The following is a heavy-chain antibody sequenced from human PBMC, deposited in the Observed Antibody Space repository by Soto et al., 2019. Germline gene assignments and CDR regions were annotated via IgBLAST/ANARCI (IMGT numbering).Heavy chain of an antibody. CDR1: GVSISSYY. Sequence: QVQLQESGPGLVKPSETLSLTCTVSGVSISSYYWSWIRQPPGKGLEWIGYIYYSGNTNYNPSLKSRVTISVDTSKNQFSLTITSVTAADTAVYYCASATIELATIYDSWGQGTLVTVSS. D-gene: IGHD5-12*01. V-gene: IGHV4-59*01. J-gene: IGHJ4*02. CDR3: ASATIELATIYDS. CDR2: IYYSGNT.